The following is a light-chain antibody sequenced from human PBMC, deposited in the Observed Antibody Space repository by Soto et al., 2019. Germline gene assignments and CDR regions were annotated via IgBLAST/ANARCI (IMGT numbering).Light chain of an antibody. J-gene: IGLJ2*01. Sequence: HPVLTQSPSASASLGASVKLTCTLSSGHSSYAIAWHQHQPEKGPRYLMNLNGDGSHRKGDGVPGRCSGSSSGAERYLTISSLHSEDEDDYCCQTWGTGTVVFGGGTKLTVL. CDR3: QTWGTGTVV. CDR2: LNGDGSH. V-gene: IGLV4-69*01. CDR1: SGHSSYA.